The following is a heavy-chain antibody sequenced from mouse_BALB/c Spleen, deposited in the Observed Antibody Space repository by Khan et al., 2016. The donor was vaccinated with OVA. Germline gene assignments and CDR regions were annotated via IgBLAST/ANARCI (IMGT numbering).Heavy chain of an antibody. Sequence: EVELVESGGGLVQPGGSLKLSCAASGFTFSSYGMSWVRQTPDKRLELVATINSNGGSTYYPDSVKGRFTISRDNAKNTLYLQMSSLKSEDTAMYYCARMARNINWGQGTTLTVSS. CDR3: ARMARNIN. J-gene: IGHJ2*01. CDR2: INSNGGST. CDR1: GFTFSSYG. V-gene: IGHV5-6-3*01.